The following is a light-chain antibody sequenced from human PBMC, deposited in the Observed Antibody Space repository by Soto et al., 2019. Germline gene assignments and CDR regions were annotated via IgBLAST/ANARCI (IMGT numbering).Light chain of an antibody. J-gene: IGLJ2*01. CDR3: QTWDTVVV. V-gene: IGLV4-69*01. Sequence: QTVATQSPSASASLGASVKLTCTLSSGHSDYGIAWHQQQPDNGPRYLMKSNRDGSHNKGDGIPVRFSGSSYGAERYLIISSHQSDDEGDYYCQTWDTVVVFGGGTKLTVL. CDR2: SNRDGSH. CDR1: SGHSDYG.